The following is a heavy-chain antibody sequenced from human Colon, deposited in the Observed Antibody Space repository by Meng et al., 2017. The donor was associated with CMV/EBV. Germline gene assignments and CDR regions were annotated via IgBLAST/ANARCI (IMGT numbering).Heavy chain of an antibody. J-gene: IGHJ6*02. CDR2: IRNDGSKK. V-gene: IGHV3-30*02. CDR1: GLTLSSYG. D-gene: IGHD1-14*01. CDR3: ATGLIIPGTNYVGFYYGLDV. Sequence: GESLKISCAASGLTLSSYGMHWVRQAPGKGLEWVVFIRNDGSKKFSADSVKGRFTTSRDNSKNTLYLHMNSLRRDDTATYVCATGLIIPGTNYVGFYYGLDVWGQGTMVTVSS.